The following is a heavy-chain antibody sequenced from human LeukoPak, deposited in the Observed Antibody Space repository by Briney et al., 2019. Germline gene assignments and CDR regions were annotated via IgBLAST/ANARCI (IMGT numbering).Heavy chain of an antibody. Sequence: AGGSLRLSCTASGFTFGDYAMSWVRQAPGKGLEWVGFIRSKAYGGTTEYAASVKGRFTISRDDSKSIAYLQMNSLKTEDTAVYYCTRLLKLAVPTWDTSRSYYYYMDVWGKGTTVTISS. CDR2: IRSKAYGGTT. J-gene: IGHJ6*03. V-gene: IGHV3-49*04. CDR3: TRLLKLAVPTWDTSRSYYYYMDV. CDR1: GFTFGDYA. D-gene: IGHD6-19*01.